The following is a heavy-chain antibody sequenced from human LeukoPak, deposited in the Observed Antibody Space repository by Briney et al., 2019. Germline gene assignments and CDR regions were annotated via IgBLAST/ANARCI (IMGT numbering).Heavy chain of an antibody. D-gene: IGHD3-22*01. Sequence: GSLRLSCAASGFTFSSYAMSWVRQAPGKGLEWVSAISGSGGSTYYADSVKGRFTISRDNSKNTLYLQMNSLRAEDTAVYYCAKASAMIVVVSKHFDYWGQGTLVTVSS. CDR1: GFTFSSYA. J-gene: IGHJ4*02. V-gene: IGHV3-23*01. CDR3: AKASAMIVVVSKHFDY. CDR2: ISGSGGST.